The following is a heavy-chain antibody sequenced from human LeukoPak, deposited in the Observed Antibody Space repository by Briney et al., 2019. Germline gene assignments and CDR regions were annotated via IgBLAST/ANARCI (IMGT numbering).Heavy chain of an antibody. CDR2: IDPDNGAT. J-gene: IGHJ3*02. V-gene: IGHV1-2*02. CDR1: GYAFTGYY. CDR3: AALGEDAFDI. Sequence: ASVKVSCKASGYAFTGYYMHWVRQAPGQGLEWMGWIDPDNGATEYVRKFQGRVTMTRDTSISTVYMELNSLRSEDTAVYYCAALGEDAFDIWGQGTMVTVSS.